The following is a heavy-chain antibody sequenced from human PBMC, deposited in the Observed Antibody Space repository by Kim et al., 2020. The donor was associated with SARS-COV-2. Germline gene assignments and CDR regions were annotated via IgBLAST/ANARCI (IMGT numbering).Heavy chain of an antibody. Sequence: GGSLRLSCAASGFTFSSYGMHWVRQAPGKGLEWVAVISYDASNKYYADSVKGRFTISRDNSKNTLFLQMNSLRAEDTAVYYCAKDVYNWNYGATFIYWGQGTLVTVSS. D-gene: IGHD1-7*01. CDR3: AKDVYNWNYGATFIY. CDR1: GFTFSSYG. J-gene: IGHJ4*02. V-gene: IGHV3-30*18. CDR2: ISYDASNK.